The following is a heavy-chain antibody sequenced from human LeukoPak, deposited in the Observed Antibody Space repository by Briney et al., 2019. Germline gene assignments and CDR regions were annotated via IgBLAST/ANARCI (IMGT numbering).Heavy chain of an antibody. D-gene: IGHD3-10*01. Sequence: VASVKVSCKASGYTFTSYDINWVRQATGQGLEWMGWTNPNSGNTGYAQKFQGRVTMTRNTSISTAYMELSSLRSEDTAAYYCARGLRLWFGEPPVWGQGTTVTVSS. V-gene: IGHV1-8*01. CDR2: TNPNSGNT. J-gene: IGHJ6*02. CDR3: ARGLRLWFGEPPV. CDR1: GYTFTSYD.